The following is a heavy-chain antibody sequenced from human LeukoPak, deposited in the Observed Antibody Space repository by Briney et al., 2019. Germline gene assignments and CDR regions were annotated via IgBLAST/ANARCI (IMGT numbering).Heavy chain of an antibody. Sequence: GGSLRLSCAASGFTFSSYAMSWVRQAPGKGLEWVSAISGSGGSTYYADSVKGRFTIFRDNSKNTLYLQMNSLRAEDTAVYYCARDYGLITSYYFDYWGQGTLVTVSS. CDR2: ISGSGGST. V-gene: IGHV3-23*01. CDR1: GFTFSSYA. D-gene: IGHD3-16*01. CDR3: ARDYGLITSYYFDY. J-gene: IGHJ4*02.